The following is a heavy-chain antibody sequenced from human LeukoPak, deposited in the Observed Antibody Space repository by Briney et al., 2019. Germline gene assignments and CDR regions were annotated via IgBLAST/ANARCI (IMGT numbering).Heavy chain of an antibody. D-gene: IGHD6-13*01. CDR1: GFTFSSYG. CDR2: IRYDGSNK. V-gene: IGHV3-30*02. CDR3: AKDRVHVAAAGKTDWFDP. Sequence: GGSLRLSCAASGFTFSSYGMHWVRQAPGKGLEWVAFIRYDGSNKYYADSVKGRFTISRDNSKNTLYLQMNSLRAEDTAVYYCAKDRVHVAAAGKTDWFDPWGQGTLVTVSS. J-gene: IGHJ5*02.